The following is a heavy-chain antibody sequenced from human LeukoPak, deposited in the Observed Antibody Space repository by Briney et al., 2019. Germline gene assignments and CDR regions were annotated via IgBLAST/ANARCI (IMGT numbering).Heavy chain of an antibody. D-gene: IGHD6-13*01. Sequence: GGSLRLSCAASGFTFSSYSMNWVRQAPGKGLEWVSSISSSSSYIYYADSVKGRFTISRGNAKNSLYLQMNSLRAEDTAVYYCARESPYSSSWYRAAFDIWGQGTMVTVSS. CDR2: ISSSSSYI. J-gene: IGHJ3*02. CDR3: ARESPYSSSWYRAAFDI. CDR1: GFTFSSYS. V-gene: IGHV3-21*01.